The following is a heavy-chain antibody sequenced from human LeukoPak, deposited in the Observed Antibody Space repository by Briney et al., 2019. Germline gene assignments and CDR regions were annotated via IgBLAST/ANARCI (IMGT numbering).Heavy chain of an antibody. J-gene: IGHJ4*02. D-gene: IGHD3-3*01. CDR1: GYTFTGYY. CDR3: ARGPITIFGVVILHDY. CDR2: INPNSGGT. Sequence: ASVKVSCKASGYTFTGYYMHWVRQAPGQGLEWMGRINPNSGGTNYAQKFQGRVTMTRDTSISTAYMELSRLRSDDMAVYYCARGPITIFGVVILHDYWGQGTLVTVSS. V-gene: IGHV1-2*06.